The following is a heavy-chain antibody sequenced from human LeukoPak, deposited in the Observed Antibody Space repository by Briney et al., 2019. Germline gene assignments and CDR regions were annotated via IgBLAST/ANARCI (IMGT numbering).Heavy chain of an antibody. Sequence: NTSETLSLTCTVSGGSISSSTYYWGWIRQPPGKGLEWIGSIYYTGSTYYNPSLKSRVTISVDTSKNQFSLKLSSVTAADTAVYYCARQGTGDAFDIWGQGTLVTVSS. CDR2: IYYTGST. CDR3: ARQGTGDAFDI. D-gene: IGHD3/OR15-3a*01. J-gene: IGHJ3*02. CDR1: GGSISSSTYY. V-gene: IGHV4-39*01.